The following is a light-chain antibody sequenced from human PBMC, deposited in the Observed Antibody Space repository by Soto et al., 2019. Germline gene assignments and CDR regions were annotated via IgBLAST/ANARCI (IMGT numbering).Light chain of an antibody. CDR1: QGISVW. V-gene: IGKV1-5*03. CDR2: KAS. J-gene: IGKJ1*01. Sequence: DIPMTQSPSTLSASVGDRVTITCRASQGISVWLAWYQQKPGKAPKLLIYKASTLQSGVPSRFSGSGSGTEFTLTISSLQPDDFATYYCHQYNSYSPATFGQGTKVEIK. CDR3: HQYNSYSPAT.